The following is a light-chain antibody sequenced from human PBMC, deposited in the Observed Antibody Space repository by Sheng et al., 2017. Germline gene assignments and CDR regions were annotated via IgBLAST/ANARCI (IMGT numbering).Light chain of an antibody. Sequence: IQMTQSPSTLSASVGDRVTITCRANQIISTWLAWYHQKPGKAPRLLIYKASSLQDGVSSRFSGSGSGTEFTLTISSLQPDDVGTYYCQHYNSFPWTFGQGTKVDLK. V-gene: IGKV1-5*03. CDR3: QHYNSFPWT. CDR1: QIISTW. CDR2: KAS. J-gene: IGKJ1*01.